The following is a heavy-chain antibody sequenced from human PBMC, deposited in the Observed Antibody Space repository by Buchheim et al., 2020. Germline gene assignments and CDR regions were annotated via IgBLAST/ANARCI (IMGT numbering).Heavy chain of an antibody. Sequence: QVQLQESGPGLVKPSETLSLTCAVSGGSISSDYWGWIRQTPGKGLEWIGYRSHSGTTNYHPSLKSRVTISLDTSKNQFSLKLSSVTAADTAVYYCARLVSSDYGMDVWGQGTT. J-gene: IGHJ6*02. CDR2: RSHSGTT. CDR1: GGSISSDY. D-gene: IGHD6-6*01. CDR3: ARLVSSDYGMDV. V-gene: IGHV4-59*12.